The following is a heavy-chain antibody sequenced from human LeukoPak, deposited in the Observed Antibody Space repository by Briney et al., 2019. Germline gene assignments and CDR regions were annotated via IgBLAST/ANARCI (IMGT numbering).Heavy chain of an antibody. Sequence: GASVKVSCKASGFIFTTYYMHWVRQAPGQGLEWMGMINPSGGSTAYAQKFQGRVTPTRDTSTSTVYMELSSLRSEDTAVYYCARSSTGVATIMSAYWGQGALVTVSS. J-gene: IGHJ4*02. CDR2: INPSGGST. D-gene: IGHD5-24*01. CDR3: ARSSTGVATIMSAY. CDR1: GFIFTTYY. V-gene: IGHV1-46*01.